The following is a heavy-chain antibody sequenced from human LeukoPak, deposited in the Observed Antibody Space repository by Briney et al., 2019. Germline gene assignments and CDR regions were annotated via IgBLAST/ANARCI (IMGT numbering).Heavy chain of an antibody. CDR3: ARDKGSYYYYMDV. Sequence: GGSLRLSCVASGFTFSTYSMNWVRQAPGKGLEWVSSITSSSSYIYYADSVKGRFTISRDNAKNSLYLQMNSLRAEDTAVYYCARDKGSYYYYMDVWGKGTTVTVSS. V-gene: IGHV3-21*01. J-gene: IGHJ6*03. CDR2: ITSSSSYI. CDR1: GFTFSTYS.